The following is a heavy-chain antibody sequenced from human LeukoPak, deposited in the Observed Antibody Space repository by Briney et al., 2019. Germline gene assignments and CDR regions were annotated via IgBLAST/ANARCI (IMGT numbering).Heavy chain of an antibody. CDR1: GFTFSSYG. D-gene: IGHD2-8*01. V-gene: IGHV3-30*18. CDR2: ISYDGSNK. J-gene: IGHJ6*02. Sequence: PGGSLRLSCAASGFTFSSYGMHWVRQAPGKGLEWVAVISYDGSNKYYADSVKGRFTISRDNSKNTLYLQMNSLRAGDTAVYYCAKIPLNGGMDVWGQGITVTVSS. CDR3: AKIPLNGGMDV.